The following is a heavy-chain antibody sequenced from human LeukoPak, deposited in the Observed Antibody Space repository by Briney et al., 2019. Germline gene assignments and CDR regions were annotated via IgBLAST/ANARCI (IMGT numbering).Heavy chain of an antibody. CDR3: AKLGYCSSTSCYWRSGNWFDP. CDR2: IYYSGST. D-gene: IGHD2-2*01. J-gene: IGHJ5*02. CDR1: GGSISSYY. V-gene: IGHV4-59*01. Sequence: SETLSLTCTVSGGSISSYYWSWIRQPPGKGLEWIGYIYYSGSTNYNPSLKSRVTISVDTSKNQFSLKLNSVTAADTAVYYCAKLGYCSSTSCYWRSGNWFDPWGQGTLVTVSS.